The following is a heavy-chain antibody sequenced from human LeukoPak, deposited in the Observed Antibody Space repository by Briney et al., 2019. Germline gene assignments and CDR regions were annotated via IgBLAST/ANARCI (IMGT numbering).Heavy chain of an antibody. Sequence: PGGSLRLSCAASGFTFSSYEMNWVRQAPGKGLEWVSAISGSGVSTYYADSVKGRFTISRDKSKNTLYLQMNSLRAEDTAIYYCAQEQPNSAQWLVLYNFDYWGQGTLVTVSS. D-gene: IGHD6-19*01. J-gene: IGHJ4*02. V-gene: IGHV3-23*01. CDR2: ISGSGVST. CDR3: AQEQPNSAQWLVLYNFDY. CDR1: GFTFSSYE.